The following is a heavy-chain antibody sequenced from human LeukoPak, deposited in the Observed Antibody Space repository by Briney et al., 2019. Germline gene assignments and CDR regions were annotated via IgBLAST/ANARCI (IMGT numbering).Heavy chain of an antibody. CDR1: GFTSSSYA. J-gene: IGHJ5*02. D-gene: IGHD6-19*01. CDR2: VSGSGDRM. Sequence: GGSLRLSCAASGFTSSSYALNWVRQAPGKGLEWVTTVSGSGDRMYHADSVKGRFTISRDNSKNTIYLQMNSLRAEDTAVYYCAKDLQYSSPPSNFDPWGQETLVTVSS. CDR3: AKDLQYSSPPSNFDP. V-gene: IGHV3-23*01.